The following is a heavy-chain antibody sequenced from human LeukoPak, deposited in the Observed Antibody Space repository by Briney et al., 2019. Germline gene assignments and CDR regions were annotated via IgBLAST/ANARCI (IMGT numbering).Heavy chain of an antibody. D-gene: IGHD2-2*01. J-gene: IGHJ4*02. CDR3: AKDIGSTSWYLGN. CDR1: GFTFDDYA. CDR2: ISWNSVSI. V-gene: IGHV3-9*01. Sequence: GGSLRLSCAASGFTFDDYAMHWVRQAPGKGLEWVSGISWNSVSIAYADSVKGRLTISRDNAKNSLYLEMNSLRTDDTALYYCAKDIGSTSWYLGNWGQGTLVTVSS.